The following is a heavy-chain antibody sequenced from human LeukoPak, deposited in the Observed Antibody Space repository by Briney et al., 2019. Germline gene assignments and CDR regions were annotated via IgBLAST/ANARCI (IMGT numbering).Heavy chain of an antibody. CDR2: IYYSGST. CDR3: ARDQGSGWQNWFDP. Sequence: SETLSLTCTVSGGSISSYYWSWIRQPPGKGLGWIGYIYYSGSTNYNPSLKSRVTISVDTSKNQFSLKLSSVTAVDTAVYYCARDQGSGWQNWFDPWGQGTLVTVSS. D-gene: IGHD6-19*01. V-gene: IGHV4-59*01. J-gene: IGHJ5*02. CDR1: GGSISSYY.